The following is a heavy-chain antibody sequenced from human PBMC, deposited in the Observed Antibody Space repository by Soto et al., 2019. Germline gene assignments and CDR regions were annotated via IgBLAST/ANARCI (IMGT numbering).Heavy chain of an antibody. D-gene: IGHD3-22*01. CDR3: ARDFFDSSDYTTNWFDP. CDR1: GGSISSYY. V-gene: IGHV4-59*01. Sequence: SETLSLTCTVSGGSISSYYWSWIRQPPGKGLEWIGYIYYSGSTNYNPSLKSRVTISVDTSKNQFSLKVSSVTAADTAVYYCARDFFDSSDYTTNWFDPWGQGTLVTVSS. CDR2: IYYSGST. J-gene: IGHJ5*02.